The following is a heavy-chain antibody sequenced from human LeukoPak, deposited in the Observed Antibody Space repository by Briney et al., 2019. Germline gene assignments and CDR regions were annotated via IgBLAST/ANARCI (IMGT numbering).Heavy chain of an antibody. V-gene: IGHV1-2*02. J-gene: IGHJ4*02. D-gene: IGHD3-16*01. CDR1: GYTFTDYY. CDR3: ARSYGLGGNHFDY. CDR2: INPNSGGT. Sequence: ASVKVSCKASGYTFTDYYMHWVRQAPGQGLEWMGWINPNSGGTNYAQKFQGRVTMTRDTSISTAYMELSRLRSDDTAVYYCARSYGLGGNHFDYWGQGTLVTVSS.